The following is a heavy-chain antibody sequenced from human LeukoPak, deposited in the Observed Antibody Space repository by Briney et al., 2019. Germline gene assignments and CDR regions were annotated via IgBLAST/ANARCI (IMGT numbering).Heavy chain of an antibody. J-gene: IGHJ4*02. Sequence: PGGSLRPSVAPLGFTFSTYAMSWVRRARGRGLDWASTISGNGVSTYYANSVKGRFTISRDNSKNTLWLQMNSLRAEDTALYYCAKPQYDSSWYYFDYWGQGTLVTVSS. CDR2: ISGNGVST. CDR3: AKPQYDSSWYYFDY. V-gene: IGHV3-23*01. D-gene: IGHD6-13*01. CDR1: GFTFSTYA.